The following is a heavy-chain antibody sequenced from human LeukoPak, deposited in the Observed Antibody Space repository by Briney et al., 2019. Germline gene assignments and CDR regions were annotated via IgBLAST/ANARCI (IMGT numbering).Heavy chain of an antibody. CDR1: GYTFTSYY. CDR2: INPSGGST. V-gene: IGHV1-46*01. J-gene: IGHJ4*02. D-gene: IGHD4-23*01. CDR3: ARIGYGGDSEGIVSDD. Sequence: ASVKVSCKASGYTFTSYYMHWVRQAPGQGLEWMRIINPSGGSTSYAQKFQGRVTMTRDTSTSTVYMELSSLRSEDTAVYYCARIGYGGDSEGIVSDDWGQGTLVTVSS.